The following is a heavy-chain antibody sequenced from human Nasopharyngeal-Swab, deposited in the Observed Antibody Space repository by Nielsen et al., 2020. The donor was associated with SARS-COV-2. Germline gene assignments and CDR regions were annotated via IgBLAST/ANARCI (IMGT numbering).Heavy chain of an antibody. J-gene: IGHJ4*02. V-gene: IGHV3-11*01. CDR2: ISSSGSTI. D-gene: IGHD3-10*01. CDR1: GFTFSDYY. CDR3: AKDGGITMVRGVLDY. Sequence: GESLKISCAASGFTFSDYYMSWIRQAPGKGLEWVSYISSSGSTIYYADSVKGRFTISRDNAKNSLYLQMNSLRAEDTAVYYCAKDGGITMVRGVLDYWGQGTLVTVSS.